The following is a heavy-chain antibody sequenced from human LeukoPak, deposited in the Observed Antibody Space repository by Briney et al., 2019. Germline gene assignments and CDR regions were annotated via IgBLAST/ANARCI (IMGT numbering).Heavy chain of an antibody. CDR3: AKDMQTWPRFPDY. V-gene: IGHV3-23*01. J-gene: IGHJ4*02. Sequence: PGGSLRLSCAASGFTFSSYAMSWVRQAPGKGLEWVSAISGSGDFTYYADSVKGRFTSSRDNPKNTLYLQMNGLRVEDTAVYYCAKDMQTWPRFPDYWGQGTLVTVSS. CDR1: GFTFSSYA. D-gene: IGHD5-12*01. CDR2: ISGSGDFT.